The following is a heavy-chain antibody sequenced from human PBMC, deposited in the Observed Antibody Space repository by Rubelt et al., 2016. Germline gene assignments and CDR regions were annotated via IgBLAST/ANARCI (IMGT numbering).Heavy chain of an antibody. CDR2: IGTNAANT. D-gene: IGHD6-13*01. Sequence: EVQLVESGGGSVQPGGSLRLSCVASGFTFSSYSMNRVRQTPGKRLEWVSTIGTNAANTYYADSVKGRFTISRDNSKNTLFVQMNSRTAEETAIYDCAKDYSSGWYEDWGQGTLVTVSS. J-gene: IGHJ4*02. CDR3: AKDYSSGWYED. CDR1: GFTFSSYS. V-gene: IGHV3-23*04.